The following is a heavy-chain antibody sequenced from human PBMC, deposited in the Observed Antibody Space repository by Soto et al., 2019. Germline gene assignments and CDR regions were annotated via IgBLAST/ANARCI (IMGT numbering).Heavy chain of an antibody. CDR2: IYYSGST. Sequence: PSETLSLTCPVSGVSISSSRYYWGWLRQPPGKGLEWIGSIYYSGSTYYNPSLKSRVTISVDTSKNQFSLKLSSVTAADTAVYYCARQAELWFGEADFGYWGQGTLVTFAS. J-gene: IGHJ4*02. V-gene: IGHV4-39*01. CDR1: GVSISSSRYY. CDR3: ARQAELWFGEADFGY. D-gene: IGHD3-10*01.